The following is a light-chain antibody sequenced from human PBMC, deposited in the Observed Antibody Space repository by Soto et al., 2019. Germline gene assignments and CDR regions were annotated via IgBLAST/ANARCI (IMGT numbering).Light chain of an antibody. J-gene: IGKJ2*01. CDR2: QVS. V-gene: IGKV2-24*01. Sequence: DVVLTQTPLSSPVTLGQPASISCRSSQSLLHRDGRTYLSWLHQRPGQPPRLLIHQVSNRLSGXPXRSXGSGAGTDFTLKISRVEADDVGVYYCMQASHFPPYTFGQGTKLEIE. CDR3: MQASHFPPYT. CDR1: QSLLHRDGRTY.